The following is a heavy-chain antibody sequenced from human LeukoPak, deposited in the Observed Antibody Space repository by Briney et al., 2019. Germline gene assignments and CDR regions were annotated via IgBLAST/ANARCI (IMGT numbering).Heavy chain of an antibody. CDR2: IKQDGSEQ. V-gene: IGHV3-7*01. D-gene: IGHD3-22*01. J-gene: IGHJ4*02. Sequence: PGGSLRLSCVASGFTFNSNWMSWVRQAPGKGLEWVANIKQDGSEQYYVDSAKGRFTISRDNAKNSVSLQMNGLRAEDTAVYYCARDKYYDRYFDSWGQGILVTVSS. CDR1: GFTFNSNW. CDR3: ARDKYYDRYFDS.